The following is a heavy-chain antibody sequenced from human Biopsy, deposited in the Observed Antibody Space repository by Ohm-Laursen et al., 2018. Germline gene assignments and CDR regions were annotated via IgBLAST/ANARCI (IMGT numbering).Heavy chain of an antibody. CDR3: AWGDAVTVIRGLYY. J-gene: IGHJ4*02. D-gene: IGHD2-21*02. CDR1: GGSISSYY. CDR2: IYYSGTT. Sequence: SDTLSLTCTVSGGSISSYYWNWIRQPPGKGLEWIGYIYYSGTTDYSPSLKSRVTISIDKSKNQFFLKLSSVTAEDTAVYYCAWGDAVTVIRGLYYWGQGALVTVSS. V-gene: IGHV4-59*07.